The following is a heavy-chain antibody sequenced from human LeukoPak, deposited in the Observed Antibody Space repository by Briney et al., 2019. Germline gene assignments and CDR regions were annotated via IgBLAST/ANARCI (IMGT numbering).Heavy chain of an antibody. V-gene: IGHV6-1*01. Sequence: SQTLSLTCAISGDSLSSNNAAWNWIRQSPSRGLEWLGRTYYRSRWYNDYALSVRGRITINPDTSKNQFSLHLNSVTPEDTAVYYCAKDFASRFDPWGQGTLVTVSS. D-gene: IGHD3-3*01. CDR2: TYYRSRWYN. J-gene: IGHJ5*02. CDR3: AKDFASRFDP. CDR1: GDSLSSNNAA.